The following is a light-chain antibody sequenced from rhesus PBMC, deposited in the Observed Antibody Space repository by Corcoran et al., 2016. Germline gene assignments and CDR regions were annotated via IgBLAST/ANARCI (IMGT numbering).Light chain of an antibody. V-gene: IGKV1-33*02. CDR2: AAS. CDR3: QQLNSNPRT. J-gene: IGKJ1*01. Sequence: DIQMTQSPSSLSASVGDRVTITCQASQGISNWLAWYQQKPGNTPKLLIYAASSLQSGVPSRFSGSGSVTEFTLTLSSLQPEDFATYYCQQLNSNPRTFGQGTKVEIK. CDR1: QGISNW.